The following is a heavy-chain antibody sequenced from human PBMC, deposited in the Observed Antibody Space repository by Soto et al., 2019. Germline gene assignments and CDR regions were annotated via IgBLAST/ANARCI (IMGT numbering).Heavy chain of an antibody. CDR1: GGSISSGSYS. CDR2: IYHSGST. Sequence: QLQLQESGSGLVKPSQTLSLTCAVSGGSISSGSYSWSWIRQPPGKGLEWIGYIYHSGSTYYNPSLKSRVTISVDRSTNQFSLKLSSVTAADTALYYCARFYGDYRNWFDPWGQGTLVTVSS. J-gene: IGHJ5*02. CDR3: ARFYGDYRNWFDP. V-gene: IGHV4-30-2*01. D-gene: IGHD4-17*01.